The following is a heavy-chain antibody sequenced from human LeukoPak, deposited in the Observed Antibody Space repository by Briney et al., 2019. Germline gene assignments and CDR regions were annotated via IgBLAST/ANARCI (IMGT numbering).Heavy chain of an antibody. V-gene: IGHV3-48*03. D-gene: IGHD3-22*01. J-gene: IGHJ4*02. Sequence: PGGSLRLSCAASGFTFSSYEMNWVRQAPGKGLEWVSYISVSGSPTYHADSEKGRFTVSRDNAKNSLYLQMNSLRAEDRGVYYCAREKSSGPYGPDAPFDLWGQGTPVAVSS. CDR1: GFTFSSYE. CDR3: AREKSSGPYGPDAPFDL. CDR2: ISVSGSPT.